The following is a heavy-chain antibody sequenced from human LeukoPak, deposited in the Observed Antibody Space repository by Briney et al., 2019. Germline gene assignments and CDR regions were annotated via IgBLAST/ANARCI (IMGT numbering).Heavy chain of an antibody. J-gene: IGHJ4*02. D-gene: IGHD1-26*01. CDR3: AKDQSGSRYYFDY. V-gene: IGHV3-23*01. CDR2: ISGSGGNT. Sequence: GGSLRLSCAASGFTFSSHGMNWVRQAPGKGLEWVSGISGSGGNTYYADSVKGRFTISRDNSKNTLYLQMNSLRAEDTAVYYCAKDQSGSRYYFDYWGQGTLVTVSS. CDR1: GFTFSSHG.